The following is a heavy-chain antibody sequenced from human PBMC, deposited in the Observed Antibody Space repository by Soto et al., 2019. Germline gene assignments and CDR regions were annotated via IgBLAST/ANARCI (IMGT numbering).Heavy chain of an antibody. CDR1: GFTFTNFF. CDR2: INPINGNT. Sequence: ASVKVSCKTSGFTFTNFFMHWLRQAPGQGLEWMGIINPINGNTSFAQKFRGRVTITRDTSTSTVYMELNSLISEDTAVYSCARDLSYGDFDYWGQGTLVTVSS. CDR3: ARDLSYGDFDY. V-gene: IGHV1-46*01. D-gene: IGHD4-17*01. J-gene: IGHJ4*02.